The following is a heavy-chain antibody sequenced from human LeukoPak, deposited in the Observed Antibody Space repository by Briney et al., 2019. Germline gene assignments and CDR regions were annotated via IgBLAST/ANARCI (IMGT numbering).Heavy chain of an antibody. V-gene: IGHV1-18*01. Sequence: ASVKVSCKASGYTFTSYGISWVRQAPGQGLEWMGWISAYNGNTNYAQKLQGRVTMTADTSTSTAYMELRSLRSDDTAVYYCARDRGGYSGYSLDYWGQGTLVTVSS. D-gene: IGHD5-12*01. CDR1: GYTFTSYG. CDR3: ARDRGGYSGYSLDY. CDR2: ISAYNGNT. J-gene: IGHJ4*02.